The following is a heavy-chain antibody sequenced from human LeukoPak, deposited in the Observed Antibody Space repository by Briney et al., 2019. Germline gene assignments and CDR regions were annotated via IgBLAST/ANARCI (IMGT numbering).Heavy chain of an antibody. CDR2: IYYSGST. Sequence: SETLSLTCTVSGGSISSGDYYWSWIRQPPGKGLEWIGYIYYSGSTYYNPSLKSRVTISVDTSKNQFSLKLSSVTAADTAVYYCARDNFDRSGYHYLEYFDYWGQGTLVTVSS. D-gene: IGHD3-22*01. V-gene: IGHV4-30-4*08. J-gene: IGHJ4*02. CDR1: GGSISSGDYY. CDR3: ARDNFDRSGYHYLEYFDY.